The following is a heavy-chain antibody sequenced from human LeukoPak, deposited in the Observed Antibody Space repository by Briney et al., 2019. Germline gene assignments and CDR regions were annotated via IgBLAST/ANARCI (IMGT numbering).Heavy chain of an antibody. V-gene: IGHV3-64*01. Sequence: PGGSLRLSCAGCGFTFSMYSMHWVRQAPGRGLEYVSAINPNGGSTYYANSVKGRFTISRDNSKNTLYLQMGSLRAEDMAMYYCARSLGGYNAYVVNDPYEFWGQGTLVTVSS. CDR3: ARSLGGYNAYVVNDPYEF. D-gene: IGHD5-12*01. CDR1: GFTFSMYS. J-gene: IGHJ4*02. CDR2: INPNGGST.